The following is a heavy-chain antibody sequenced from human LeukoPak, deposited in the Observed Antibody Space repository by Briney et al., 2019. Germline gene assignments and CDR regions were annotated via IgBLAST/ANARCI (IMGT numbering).Heavy chain of an antibody. V-gene: IGHV4-34*01. CDR2: INHSGST. CDR3: ARDSSGYAGLDY. D-gene: IGHD3-22*01. Sequence: SQTLSLTCAVYGGSFSGFYWSWIRQPPGKGLEWIGEINHSGSTNYNPSLKSRVTISVDTSKNQFSLKLSSVTAADTAVYYCARDSSGYAGLDYWGQGTLVTVSS. CDR1: GGSFSGFY. J-gene: IGHJ4*02.